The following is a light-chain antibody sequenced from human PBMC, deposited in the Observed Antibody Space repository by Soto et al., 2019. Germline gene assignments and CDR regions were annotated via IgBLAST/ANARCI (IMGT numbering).Light chain of an antibody. CDR3: QQTHSTPWT. CDR1: QTITTY. Sequence: DIQMTQSPSSLSASVGDRVTISCRASQTITTYLNWYQQKPGKAPHLLIYGASILQSGVPSRFNGSESATDFTLTISRLQPDDFATYHCQQTHSTPWTFGQWTKVDIK. CDR2: GAS. J-gene: IGKJ1*01. V-gene: IGKV1-39*01.